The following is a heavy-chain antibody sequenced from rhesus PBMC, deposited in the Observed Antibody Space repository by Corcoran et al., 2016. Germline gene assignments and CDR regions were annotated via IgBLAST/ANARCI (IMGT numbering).Heavy chain of an antibody. CDR3: AGWYSSGLDS. Sequence: EVQLVESGGGLAKPGGSLRLSCAASGFTFSDYYMHWVRQASGKGLEWVSRISSGGGRTWYADSVKGRFTISREKAKNTLYLKMNSLRAEDTAVYYCAGWYSSGLDSWGQGVVVTVSS. CDR1: GFTFSDYY. V-gene: IGHV3-59*01. CDR2: ISSGGGRT. J-gene: IGHJ6*01. D-gene: IGHD6-13*01.